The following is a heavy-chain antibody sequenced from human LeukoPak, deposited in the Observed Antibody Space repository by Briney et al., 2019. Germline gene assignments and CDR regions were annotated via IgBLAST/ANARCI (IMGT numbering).Heavy chain of an antibody. J-gene: IGHJ5*02. D-gene: IGHD2-8*01. V-gene: IGHV4-59*08. CDR3: ARLKDGVFGP. Sequence: NPSETLSLTCTVSGGSISSYYWSWIRQPPGKGLEWIGFIYYSGSTNYNPSLKSRVTISVDTSKNQFSLNLSSVTAADTAIYYCARLKDGVFGPWGQGTLDTVSS. CDR2: IYYSGST. CDR1: GGSISSYY.